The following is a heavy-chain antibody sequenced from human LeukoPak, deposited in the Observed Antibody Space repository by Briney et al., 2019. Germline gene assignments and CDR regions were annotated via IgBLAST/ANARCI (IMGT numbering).Heavy chain of an antibody. Sequence: GGSLRLSCAASGFTFSSYGMSWVRQAPGKGLVWVSRINSDGINTSYVDSVKGRFTISRDNAKNTLNLQMNSLRAEDTAVYYCARDLGQYYDTSDNWFDPWGQGTLVTVSS. J-gene: IGHJ5*02. V-gene: IGHV3-74*01. CDR1: GFTFSSYG. D-gene: IGHD3-22*01. CDR2: INSDGINT. CDR3: ARDLGQYYDTSDNWFDP.